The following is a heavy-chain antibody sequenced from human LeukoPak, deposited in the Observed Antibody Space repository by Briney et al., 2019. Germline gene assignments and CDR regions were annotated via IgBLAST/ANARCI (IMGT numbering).Heavy chain of an antibody. Sequence: TLSLTCTVSGGSISSGDYYWSWIRQPPGKGLEWIGYIYYSGSTYYNPSLKSRVTISVDTSKNQFSLKLSSVTAADTAVYYCAREDDSSGYFDYWGQGTLVTVSS. CDR3: AREDDSSGYFDY. CDR1: GGSISSGDYY. V-gene: IGHV4-30-4*08. J-gene: IGHJ4*02. CDR2: IYYSGST. D-gene: IGHD3-22*01.